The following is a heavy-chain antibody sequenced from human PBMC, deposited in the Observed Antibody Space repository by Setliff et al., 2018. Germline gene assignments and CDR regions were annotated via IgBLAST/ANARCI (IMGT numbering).Heavy chain of an antibody. D-gene: IGHD5-18*01. CDR1: GYSISSGYY. Sequence: SETLSLTCAVSGYSISSGYYWGWIRQPPGKGLEWIGSIYHSGSTYYNPSLKSRVSISVDTSKNQFSLKLSSVTAADTAVYYCARRRTALAFDIWGQGTMVTVSS. V-gene: IGHV4-38-2*01. CDR3: ARRRTALAFDI. J-gene: IGHJ3*02. CDR2: IYHSGST.